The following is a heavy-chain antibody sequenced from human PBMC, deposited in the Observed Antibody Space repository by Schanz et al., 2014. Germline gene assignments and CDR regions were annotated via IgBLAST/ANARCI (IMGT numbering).Heavy chain of an antibody. CDR1: GFTFGNFF. J-gene: IGHJ4*02. Sequence: EVQLVESGGGLVQPGGSLRLSCAASGFTFGNFFMSWVRQAPGKGLEWVANIKQDGIEKYYVDSVKGRFTISRDNAKNTLYLQMNSLRAEDTAVYYCARDARNSDFDYWGQGTLVTVSS. V-gene: IGHV3-7*01. CDR2: IKQDGIEK. D-gene: IGHD2-15*01. CDR3: ARDARNSDFDY.